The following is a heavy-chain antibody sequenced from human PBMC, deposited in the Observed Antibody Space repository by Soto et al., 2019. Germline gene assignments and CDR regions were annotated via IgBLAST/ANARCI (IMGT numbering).Heavy chain of an antibody. CDR3: ARPVRQPLD. Sequence: QVQLVESGGGLVKPGGSLRLSCAASGFTFSDYYMAWIRQAPGKGLEWVSYISGSSSDTNYADSVKGRFTISRDNAKNSLYLQMNGLRAEDTAVYYCARPVRQPLDWGQGTLVTVSS. V-gene: IGHV3-11*05. CDR1: GFTFSDYY. CDR2: ISGSSSDT. D-gene: IGHD1-1*01. J-gene: IGHJ4*02.